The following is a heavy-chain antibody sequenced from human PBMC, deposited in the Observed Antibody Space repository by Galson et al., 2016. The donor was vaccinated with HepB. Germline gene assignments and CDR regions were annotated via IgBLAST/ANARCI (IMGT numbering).Heavy chain of an antibody. CDR3: AKDVAPPAIAVPGTWGNWFDP. J-gene: IGHJ5*02. D-gene: IGHD6-19*01. CDR2: ISHDGSNT. Sequence: SLRLSCAASGFTFNTYGMHWVRQAPGKGLDWVAVISHDGSNTYYADSVQGRFTISRDNSKNTPYLQMNSLRAEDTAVYYCAKDVAPPAIAVPGTWGNWFDPWGQGTLVTVSS. V-gene: IGHV3-30*18. CDR1: GFTFNTYG.